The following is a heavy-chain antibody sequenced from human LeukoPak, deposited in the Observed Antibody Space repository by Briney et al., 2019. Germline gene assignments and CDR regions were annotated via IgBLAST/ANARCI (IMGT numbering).Heavy chain of an antibody. CDR3: ARMAYYHDSSAQGLFDY. V-gene: IGHV1-18*01. J-gene: IGHJ4*02. CDR2: ISAYNGNT. Sequence: GASVKVSCKASGYTFTSYGISWVRQAPGQGLEWMGWISAYNGNTNYAQKLQGRVTMTTDTSTSTAYMELRSLRSDDTAVYYCARMAYYHDSSAQGLFDYWGQGTLVTVSS. D-gene: IGHD3-22*01. CDR1: GYTFTSYG.